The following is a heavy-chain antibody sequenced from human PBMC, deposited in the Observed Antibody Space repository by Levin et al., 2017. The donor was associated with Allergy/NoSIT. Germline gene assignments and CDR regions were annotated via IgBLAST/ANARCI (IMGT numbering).Heavy chain of an antibody. Sequence: SETLSLTCTVSGDSISSYYWSWIRQPPGRGLEWIGYIHYDGNTNYNPSLKSRITISLDTSKNEFSLKLRSVTAADTAVYYCARGYGGDWYFDLWGRGTLVTVSS. CDR3: ARGYGGDWYFDL. CDR1: GDSISSYY. CDR2: IHYDGNT. D-gene: IGHD2-21*01. V-gene: IGHV4-59*01. J-gene: IGHJ2*01.